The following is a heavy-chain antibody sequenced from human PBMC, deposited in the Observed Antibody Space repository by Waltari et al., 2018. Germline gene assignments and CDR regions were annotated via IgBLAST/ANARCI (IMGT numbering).Heavy chain of an antibody. J-gene: IGHJ2*01. D-gene: IGHD3-10*01. Sequence: EVQLVESGGGLVQPGGSLRLSCAASGMTFTTYSMNWVRQAPGKGVELISYVCGDYGHQYYADSVRGRFTISRDNAQNSMYLQMNNLRADDTAVYYCAGIRRGFWFFDLWGRGTLVTVSS. CDR2: VCGDYGHQ. CDR1: GMTFTTYS. CDR3: AGIRRGFWFFDL. V-gene: IGHV3-48*04.